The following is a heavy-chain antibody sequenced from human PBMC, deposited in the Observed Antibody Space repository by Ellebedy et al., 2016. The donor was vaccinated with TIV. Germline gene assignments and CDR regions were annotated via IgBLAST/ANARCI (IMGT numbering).Heavy chain of an antibody. V-gene: IGHV3-64*05. J-gene: IGHJ4*02. D-gene: IGHD3-22*01. CDR2: ISPNGVTT. CDR1: GFTFSYYG. Sequence: GESLKISCAASGFTFSYYGMHLVRQAPGKGLEYVSAISPNGVTTYYADSVKGRFTISRDNSKNTVYVQMSSLRAEDTAVYYCASEPIHYDPSGYYLGIAYWGQGTLVTVSS. CDR3: ASEPIHYDPSGYYLGIAY.